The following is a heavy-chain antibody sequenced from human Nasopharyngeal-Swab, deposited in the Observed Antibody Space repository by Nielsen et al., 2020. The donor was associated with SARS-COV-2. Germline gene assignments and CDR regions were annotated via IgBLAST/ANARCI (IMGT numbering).Heavy chain of an antibody. V-gene: IGHV3-15*01. Sequence: GGSLRLSCAASGFTFSDAWMSWVRQAPGKGLEWVGRIKSETDGGTTDYAAPVKGRFTISRDDSKNTLHLQLNSLNTEDTVMYYCVTDFGGFWGQGTLVTVSS. CDR1: GFTFSDAW. CDR3: VTDFGGF. CDR2: IKSETDGGTT. J-gene: IGHJ4*02. D-gene: IGHD3-16*01.